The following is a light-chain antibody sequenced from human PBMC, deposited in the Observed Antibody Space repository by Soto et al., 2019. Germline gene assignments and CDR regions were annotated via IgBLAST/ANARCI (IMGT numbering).Light chain of an antibody. CDR2: DAS. Sequence: EIVLTQSPATLSLSPGERATLSCRASQSVSSYLAWYQQKPGQAPRLLIYDASNRATGIPARFSGSGSGTDFTLTIISLEPEDFAVYYCQQSSNWPPITFGQWTRLQIK. CDR3: QQSSNWPPIT. V-gene: IGKV3-11*01. J-gene: IGKJ5*01. CDR1: QSVSSY.